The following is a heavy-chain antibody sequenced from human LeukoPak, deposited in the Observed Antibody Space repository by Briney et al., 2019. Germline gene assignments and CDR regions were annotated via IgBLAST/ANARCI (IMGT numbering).Heavy chain of an antibody. CDR3: AREYYYDSSLGLSSSDY. V-gene: IGHV1-2*02. D-gene: IGHD3-22*01. Sequence: ASVKVFCKASGYTFTGYYMHWVRQAPGQGLEWMGWINPNSGGTNYAQKFQGRVTMTRDTSISTAYMELSRLRSDDTAVYYCAREYYYDSSLGLSSSDYWGQGTLVTISS. J-gene: IGHJ4*02. CDR1: GYTFTGYY. CDR2: INPNSGGT.